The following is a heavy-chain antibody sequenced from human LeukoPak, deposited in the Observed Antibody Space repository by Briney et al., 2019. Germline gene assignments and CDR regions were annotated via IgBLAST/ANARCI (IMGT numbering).Heavy chain of an antibody. J-gene: IGHJ4*02. Sequence: SVKVSCKASGGTFSSYAISWVRQAPGQGLEWMGRIIPIFGIANYAQKFQGRVTITADKSTGTAYMELSSLRSEDTAVYYCARGDTTFGVVIRFDYWGQGTLVTVSS. CDR2: IIPIFGIA. D-gene: IGHD3-3*01. CDR1: GGTFSSYA. V-gene: IGHV1-69*04. CDR3: ARGDTTFGVVIRFDY.